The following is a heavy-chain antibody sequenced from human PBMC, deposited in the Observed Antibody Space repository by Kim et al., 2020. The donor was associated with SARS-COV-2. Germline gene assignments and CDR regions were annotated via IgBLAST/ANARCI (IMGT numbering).Heavy chain of an antibody. V-gene: IGHV1-46*01. D-gene: IGHD6-19*01. Sequence: FQGRVTMTRDTSTSTVYMELSSLRSEDTAVYYCASGIAVAGLSGAEYFQHWGQGTLVTVSS. CDR3: ASGIAVAGLSGAEYFQH. J-gene: IGHJ1*01.